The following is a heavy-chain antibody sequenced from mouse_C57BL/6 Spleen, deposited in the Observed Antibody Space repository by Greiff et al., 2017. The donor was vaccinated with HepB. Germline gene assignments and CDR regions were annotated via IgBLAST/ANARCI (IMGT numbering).Heavy chain of an antibody. CDR1: GYTFTSYW. Sequence: QVQLQQPGAELVRPGSSVKLSCKASGYTFTSYWMHWVKQRPIQGLEWIGNIDPSDSETHYNQKFKDKATLTVDKSSSTAYMQLSSLTSEDSAVYYCAREGVITTVVVPFDYWGQGTTVTVSS. CDR3: AREGVITTVVVPFDY. D-gene: IGHD1-1*01. CDR2: IDPSDSET. J-gene: IGHJ2*01. V-gene: IGHV1-52*01.